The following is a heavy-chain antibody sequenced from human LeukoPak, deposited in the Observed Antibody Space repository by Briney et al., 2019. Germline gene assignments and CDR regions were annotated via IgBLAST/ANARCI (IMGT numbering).Heavy chain of an antibody. D-gene: IGHD3-10*01. CDR2: ISGSGGST. J-gene: IGHJ4*02. CDR3: AKEFYYGSGSYYPTFDY. CDR1: KFTFSSYA. Sequence: GGSLRLSCAASKFTFSSYAVSWVRQAPGKGLEWVSAISGSGGSTYYADSVKGRFTISRDNSKNTLYLQMNSLRAEDTAVYYCAKEFYYGSGSYYPTFDYWGQGTLVTVPS. V-gene: IGHV3-23*01.